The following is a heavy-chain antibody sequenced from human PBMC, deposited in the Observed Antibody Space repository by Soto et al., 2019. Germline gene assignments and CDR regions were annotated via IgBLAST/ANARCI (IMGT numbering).Heavy chain of an antibody. CDR3: AKAGSGMDV. V-gene: IGHV3-23*01. Sequence: PGGSLRLSCAASGFIFENFGMSWVRQAPGKGLEWISSISGSGFKKYYADSVKGRFTISRDNSKSTVYLQMNSLRAEDTALYYSAKAGSGMDVCGQGPTVT. CDR2: ISGSGFKK. CDR1: GFIFENFG. D-gene: IGHD5-12*01. J-gene: IGHJ6*02.